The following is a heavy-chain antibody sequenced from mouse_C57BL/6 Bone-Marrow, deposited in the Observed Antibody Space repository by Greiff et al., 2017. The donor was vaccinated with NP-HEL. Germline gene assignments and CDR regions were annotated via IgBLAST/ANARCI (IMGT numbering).Heavy chain of an antibody. CDR2: ILPSIGRT. D-gene: IGHD4-1*01. CDR3: ARRGRLGRGYWYFDV. Sequence: QVQLQQSGSELRSPGSSVKLSCKDFDSEVFPIAYMSWVRQKPGHGFEWIGGILPSIGRTIYGEKFEDKATLDADTLSNTAYLELNSLTSEDSAIYYCARRGRLGRGYWYFDVWGTGTTVTVSS. V-gene: IGHV15-2*01. CDR1: DSEVFPIAY. J-gene: IGHJ1*03.